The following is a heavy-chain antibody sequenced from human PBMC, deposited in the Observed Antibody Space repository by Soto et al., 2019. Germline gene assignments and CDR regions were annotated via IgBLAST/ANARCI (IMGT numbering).Heavy chain of an antibody. CDR3: ARATSGWYKDAFDF. V-gene: IGHV3-30-3*01. CDR2: ISYDGSNQ. Sequence: QVQLVESGGGVVQPGRSLRLSCAASGFTFSSYAMHWVRQATGKGLEWVAVISYDGSNQYYADSVKVRFTISRDNSQNTLDLQMDSLIAEDTALYYCARATSGWYKDAFDFCGQGTMFTGSS. CDR1: GFTFSSYA. D-gene: IGHD6-19*01. J-gene: IGHJ3*01.